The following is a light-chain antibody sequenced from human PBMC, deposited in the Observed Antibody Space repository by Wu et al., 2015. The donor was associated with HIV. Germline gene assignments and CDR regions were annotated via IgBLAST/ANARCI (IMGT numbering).Light chain of an antibody. Sequence: DIRMTQSPSTLSASVGDRVTITCRASQSISNWLAWYQQKPGKSPNLLIYKASSLEGGVPSRFSGSGSGTEFTLTISSLQPDDFATYYCQQYNEYPLTFGGGTKVEIK. CDR2: KAS. CDR1: QSISNW. J-gene: IGKJ4*01. V-gene: IGKV1-5*03. CDR3: QQYNEYPLT.